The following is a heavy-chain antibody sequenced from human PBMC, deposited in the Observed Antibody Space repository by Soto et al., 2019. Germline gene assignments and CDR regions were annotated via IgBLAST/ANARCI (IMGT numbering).Heavy chain of an antibody. Sequence: PSETLPLTCTVSGGSISSYYWSWIRQPPGKGLEWIGYIYYSGSTNYNPSLKSRVTISVDTSKNQFSLKLSSVTAADTAVYYCARVDSSSSIYWGQGTLVTVSS. D-gene: IGHD6-6*01. V-gene: IGHV4-59*01. CDR3: ARVDSSSSIY. J-gene: IGHJ4*02. CDR2: IYYSGST. CDR1: GGSISSYY.